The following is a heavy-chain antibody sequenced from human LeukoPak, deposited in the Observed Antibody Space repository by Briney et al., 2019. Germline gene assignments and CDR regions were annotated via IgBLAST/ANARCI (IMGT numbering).Heavy chain of an antibody. CDR3: ARANFFSPYYGSGSYYRGYFDY. V-gene: IGHV1-2*02. CDR1: GYTFTGYY. Sequence: ASVKVSCKASGYTFTGYYMHWVRQAPGQGLEWMGWINPNSGGTNYAPKFQGRVTMNRGTAISTAYMELSRLRSDDTAVYYCARANFFSPYYGSGSYYRGYFDYWGQGTLVTVSS. CDR2: INPNSGGT. J-gene: IGHJ4*02. D-gene: IGHD3-10*01.